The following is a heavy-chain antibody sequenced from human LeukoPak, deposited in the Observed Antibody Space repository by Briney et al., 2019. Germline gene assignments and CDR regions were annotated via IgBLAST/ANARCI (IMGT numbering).Heavy chain of an antibody. CDR1: GYSFTSYW. J-gene: IGHJ3*02. CDR3: ARDSGSYIGGGASDAFDI. V-gene: IGHV5-51*01. CDR2: IYPGDSDT. D-gene: IGHD1-26*01. Sequence: GESLKISCKGSGYSFTSYWIGWVRQMPGKGLEWMGIIYPGDSDTRYSPSFQGQVTISADESISTAYLQWSSLKASDTAMYYCARDSGSYIGGGASDAFDIWGQGTMVTVSS.